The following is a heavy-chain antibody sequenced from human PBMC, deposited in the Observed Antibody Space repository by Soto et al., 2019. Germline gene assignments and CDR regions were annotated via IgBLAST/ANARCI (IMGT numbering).Heavy chain of an antibody. V-gene: IGHV4-31*03. Sequence: QVQLQESGPGLVKHSQTLSLTCTVSGGSISSGGYYWSWIRQHPGKGLEWIGYIYYSGSTYSNPSLKSRVTISVDTSKNPCSLKLSSVTAADTAVYYCAREFRDDNGREMYYGMDVWGQGTTVTVSS. CDR3: AREFRDDNGREMYYGMDV. J-gene: IGHJ6*02. D-gene: IGHD1-1*01. CDR2: IYYSGST. CDR1: GGSISSGGYY.